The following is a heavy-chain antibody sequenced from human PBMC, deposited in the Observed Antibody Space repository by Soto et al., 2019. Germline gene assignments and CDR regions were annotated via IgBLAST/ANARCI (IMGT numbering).Heavy chain of an antibody. CDR2: INLSGGST. J-gene: IGHJ4*02. V-gene: IGHV1-46*01. Sequence: QVQLVQSGPEVKKPGASVTVSCKGSGYTFSSYFMHWVRQAPGQGLEWMGIINLSGGSTTYAQNFQGRINMTRDTSTNTAYMQLGGRRSEETAVYYFARYYGGKAIDFWGQGTLVSVSS. CDR3: ARYYGGKAIDF. CDR1: GYTFSSYF. D-gene: IGHD4-17*01.